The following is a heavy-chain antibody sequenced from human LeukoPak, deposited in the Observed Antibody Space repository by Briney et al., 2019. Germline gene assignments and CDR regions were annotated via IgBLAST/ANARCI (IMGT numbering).Heavy chain of an antibody. CDR3: ASRPGSDIGPLDF. D-gene: IGHD2-15*01. CDR1: ILAFSSYA. J-gene: IGHJ4*02. CDR2: ISGSSGSP. V-gene: IGHV3-23*01. Sequence: PGGSLRLSCTGSILAFSSYAMSWVRQAPGKGLEWVSTISGSSGSPYYVDSVKGRFTVSRDSSRNTLYLEMNSLRVEDTAIYYCASRPGSDIGPLDFWGQGTLVTVSS.